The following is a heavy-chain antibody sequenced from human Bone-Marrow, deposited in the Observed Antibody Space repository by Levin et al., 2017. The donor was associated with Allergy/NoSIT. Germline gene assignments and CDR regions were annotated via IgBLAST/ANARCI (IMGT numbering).Heavy chain of an antibody. Sequence: SETLSLTCTVSGGSIAGYYWAWIRQPPGKGLEWIGHVFYSGSTTYNSSLKSRVAISVETSKDQFSLRLSSVTAADTAVYYCARSTMVRGVVRFDFDFWGQGTLVTVSS. D-gene: IGHD3-10*01. CDR2: VFYSGST. V-gene: IGHV4-59*01. CDR1: GGSIAGYY. J-gene: IGHJ4*02. CDR3: ARSTMVRGVVRFDFDF.